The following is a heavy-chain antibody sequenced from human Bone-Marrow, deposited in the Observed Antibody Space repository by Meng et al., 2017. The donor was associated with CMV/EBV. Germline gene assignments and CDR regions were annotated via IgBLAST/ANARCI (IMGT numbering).Heavy chain of an antibody. V-gene: IGHV4-34*01. CDR2: INHSGST. Sequence: LETLSLTCAVYGGSFSGYYWSWIRQPPGKGLEWIGEINHSGSTNYNPSLKSRVTISVDTSKNQFSLKLSSVTAADTAVYYCARGSAEPAPFDIWGQGTMVTVSS. CDR1: GGSFSGYY. D-gene: IGHD1-26*01. CDR3: ARGSAEPAPFDI. J-gene: IGHJ3*02.